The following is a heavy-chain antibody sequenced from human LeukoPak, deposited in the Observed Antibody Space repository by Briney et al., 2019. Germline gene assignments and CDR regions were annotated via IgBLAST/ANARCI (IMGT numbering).Heavy chain of an antibody. D-gene: IGHD3-10*01. J-gene: IGHJ4*02. CDR1: GGTFSSYA. V-gene: IGHV1-69*05. CDR3: ARDRHYYGSGSYYLGGYYFDY. CDR2: IIPIFGTA. Sequence: SVKVSCKASGGTFSSYAISWLRQAPGQGLEWMGRIIPIFGTANYAQKFQGRVTITTDESTSTAYMELSSLRSEDTAVYYCARDRHYYGSGSYYLGGYYFDYWGQGTLVTVSS.